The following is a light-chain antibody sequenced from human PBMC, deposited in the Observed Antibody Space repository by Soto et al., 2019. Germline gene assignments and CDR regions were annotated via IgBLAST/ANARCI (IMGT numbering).Light chain of an antibody. J-gene: IGKJ4*01. CDR1: QSVSSD. Sequence: EIVMTQSPATLSVSPGERATLSCRASQSVSSDLAWYQQKPGQAPRLLIYDASTRATGVPARFSGSGSGTEFTLTISSLQSEDFAVYYCQQYGSSPLTFGRGTKVEIK. CDR3: QQYGSSPLT. CDR2: DAS. V-gene: IGKV3-15*01.